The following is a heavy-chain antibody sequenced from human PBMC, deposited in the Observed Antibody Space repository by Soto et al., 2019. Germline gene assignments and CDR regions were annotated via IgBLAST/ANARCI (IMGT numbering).Heavy chain of an antibody. CDR3: ARGGITIFGVVIYYFDY. D-gene: IGHD3-3*01. Sequence: EVQLVESGGGLVQPGGSLRLSCAASGFTFSSYSMNWVRQAPGKGLEWVSYISSSSSTIYYADSVKGRFTISRDNAKNSLYLRMNSLRDEDTAVYYCARGGITIFGVVIYYFDYWGQGTLVTVSS. V-gene: IGHV3-48*02. J-gene: IGHJ4*02. CDR2: ISSSSSTI. CDR1: GFTFSSYS.